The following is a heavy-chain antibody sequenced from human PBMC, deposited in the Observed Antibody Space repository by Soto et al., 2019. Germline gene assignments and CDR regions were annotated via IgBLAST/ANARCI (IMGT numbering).Heavy chain of an antibody. CDR2: VYYRGNA. Sequence: SETLSLTCSVSDDSINSDKYYWGWIRQPPGKGLEWIGSVYYRGNAYYNPSLQTRVTISLDKSKSQFSLKLNSVTAADSAVYFCARLEGLATISYYFDVSGPGALVTVSS. V-gene: IGHV4-39*01. J-gene: IGHJ4*02. CDR1: DDSINSDKYY. D-gene: IGHD3-9*01. CDR3: ARLEGLATISYYFDV.